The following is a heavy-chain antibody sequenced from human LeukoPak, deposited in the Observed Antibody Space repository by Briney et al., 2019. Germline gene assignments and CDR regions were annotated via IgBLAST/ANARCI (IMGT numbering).Heavy chain of an antibody. CDR1: GFTFRDYY. V-gene: IGHV3-11*06. J-gene: IGHJ4*02. Sequence: GGSLRLSCVASGFTFRDYYMSWIRRAPGKGLEWVSYISSSSSYIDYADSVKGRFTISRDNAKNSLHLQMKSLRAEDTAVYYCARDGNYTPDYWGQETLVTVSS. CDR2: ISSSSSYI. CDR3: ARDGNYTPDY. D-gene: IGHD4-11*01.